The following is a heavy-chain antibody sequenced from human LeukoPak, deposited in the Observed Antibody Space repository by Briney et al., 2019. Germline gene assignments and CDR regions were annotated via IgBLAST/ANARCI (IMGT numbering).Heavy chain of an antibody. V-gene: IGHV3-30*02. J-gene: IGHJ6*03. CDR1: GFTFSSYG. CDR2: IRYDGSNK. Sequence: GGSLRLSCAASGFTFSSYGMHWVRQAPGKGLQWVAFIRYDGSNKYYADSVRGRFTITRDNSQKTLYLQMNSLRAEDTAVYYCANSEGCCADCYTHYWFYYYMDFWGKGTTVTVSS. CDR3: ANSEGCCADCYTHYWFYYYMDF. D-gene: IGHD2-21*01.